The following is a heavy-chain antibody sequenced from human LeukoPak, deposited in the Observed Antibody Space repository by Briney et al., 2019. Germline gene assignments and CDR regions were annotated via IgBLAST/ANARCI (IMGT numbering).Heavy chain of an antibody. CDR1: GFTFSTYS. Sequence: GGSLRLSCAASGFTFSTYSMNWVRQAPGKGLEWVSSITGSGPYILYADSVKRRLTISRDNTKNLLYLEMNSLRAEDTAMYYCVRDVGAVRGEVYFDYWGQGTLVTVSS. V-gene: IGHV3-21*06. CDR3: VRDVGAVRGEVYFDY. CDR2: ITGSGPYI. J-gene: IGHJ4*02. D-gene: IGHD3-16*01.